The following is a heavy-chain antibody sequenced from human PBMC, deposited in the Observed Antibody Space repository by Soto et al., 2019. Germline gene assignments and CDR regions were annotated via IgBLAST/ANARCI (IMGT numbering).Heavy chain of an antibody. Sequence: QVQLVQSGAEVKKPGSSVTVSCKASGGTFGNSAISWVRQAPGQGLEWMGGIIPIFPTPAYAQKFQGRVRITSDESTSTAYMEFTSLRSEDTAVYYGARDQDRQKFGGNYYYGIDVWGQGTTVTVSS. J-gene: IGHJ6*02. CDR2: IIPIFPTP. V-gene: IGHV1-69*05. CDR3: ARDQDRQKFGGNYYYGIDV. CDR1: GGTFGNSA. D-gene: IGHD3-16*01.